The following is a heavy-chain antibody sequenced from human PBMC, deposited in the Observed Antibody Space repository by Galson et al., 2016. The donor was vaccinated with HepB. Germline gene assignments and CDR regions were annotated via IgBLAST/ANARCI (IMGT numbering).Heavy chain of an antibody. Sequence: LEWMGRINSNSGEANYAQRFQGRFTMTRDTSISTTHMEMSRLRSDDTAIYYCVRGDVVVVPAEYNWFDPWGQGTLVTVSS. V-gene: IGHV1-2*06. CDR3: VRGDVVVVPAEYNWFDP. D-gene: IGHD2-2*01. CDR2: INSNSGEA. J-gene: IGHJ5*02.